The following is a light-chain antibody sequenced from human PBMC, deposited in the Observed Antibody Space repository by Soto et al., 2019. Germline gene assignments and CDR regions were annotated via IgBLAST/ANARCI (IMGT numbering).Light chain of an antibody. J-gene: IGKJ4*01. CDR1: QSVSSY. CDR3: QQRSNWPPLT. Sequence: PGERATLSCRASQSVSSYLAWYQQKPGQAPRLLIYDASNRATGIPARFSGSGSGTDFTLTISSLELEDFAVYYCQQRSNWPPLTFGGGTKVDIK. CDR2: DAS. V-gene: IGKV3-11*01.